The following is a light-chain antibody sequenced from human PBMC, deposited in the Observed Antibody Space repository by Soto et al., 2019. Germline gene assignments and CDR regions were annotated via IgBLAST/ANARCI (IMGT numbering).Light chain of an antibody. J-gene: IGLJ2*01. CDR3: SLYTSSSVV. CDR1: SSDVGSYNR. CDR2: EVS. V-gene: IGLV2-18*01. Sequence: QSALTQPPSVSGSPGQSVTISCTGTSSDVGSYNRVSWYQQPPGTAPKLMIYEVSNRPSGVPDRFSGSKSGNTASLTISGLRAEDEADYYCSLYTSSSVVFGGGTKLTVL.